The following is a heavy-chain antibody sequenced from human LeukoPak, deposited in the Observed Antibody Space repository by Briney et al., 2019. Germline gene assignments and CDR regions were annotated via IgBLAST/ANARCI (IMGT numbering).Heavy chain of an antibody. CDR1: GFTFSSYG. D-gene: IGHD1-26*01. V-gene: IGHV3-33*01. CDR3: ARDTVGYAFDI. CDR2: IWYDGSNK. J-gene: IGHJ3*02. Sequence: GGSLRLSCAASGFTFSSYGMHWVRQAPGKGLEWVAVIWYDGSNKYYADSVKGRFTISRDNSKNTLYLQMNSLRAEDTAVYYCARDTVGYAFDIWGQGTMITVSS.